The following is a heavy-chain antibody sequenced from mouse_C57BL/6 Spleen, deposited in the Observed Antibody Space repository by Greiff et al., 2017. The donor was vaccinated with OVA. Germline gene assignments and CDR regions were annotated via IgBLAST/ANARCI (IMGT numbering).Heavy chain of an antibody. Sequence: QVQLQQPGAELVKPGASVKLSCKASGYTFTSYWMHWVKQRPGQGLEWIGMIHPNSGSTNYNEKFKSKATLTVDKSSSTAYMQLSSLTSEDSAVYYCARSITTVVATSPFDYWGQGTTLTVSS. V-gene: IGHV1-64*01. D-gene: IGHD1-1*01. CDR3: ARSITTVVATSPFDY. CDR1: GYTFTSYW. J-gene: IGHJ2*01. CDR2: IHPNSGST.